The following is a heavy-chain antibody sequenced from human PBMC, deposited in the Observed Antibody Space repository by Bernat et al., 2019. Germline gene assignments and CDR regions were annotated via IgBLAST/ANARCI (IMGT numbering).Heavy chain of an antibody. Sequence: EVQLVESGGGLAKPGGSLRLSCATSGFTFINAWMHWVRQAPGKGLECVGRIKSKANRGTTDYASPVKGRFTISRNDSKNTLYLQMNSLKIEDTSGYYCTTYPYGAGWYAFDYWGQGTLVTVSS. D-gene: IGHD6-19*01. V-gene: IGHV3-15*07. J-gene: IGHJ4*02. CDR1: GFTFINAW. CDR2: IKSKANRGTT. CDR3: TTYPYGAGWYAFDY.